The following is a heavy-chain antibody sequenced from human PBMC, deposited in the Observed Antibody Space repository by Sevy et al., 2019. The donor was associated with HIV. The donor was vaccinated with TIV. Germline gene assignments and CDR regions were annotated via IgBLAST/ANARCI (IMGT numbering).Heavy chain of an antibody. D-gene: IGHD5-12*01. CDR2: IKQDGSEK. V-gene: IGHV3-7*01. Sequence: GGSLRLSCAASGFTFSSYWMRWVRQAPGKGLEWVANIKQDGSEKYYVDSVKGRFTISRDNTKNSLYLQMNSLRAEDTAVYLCATDSGYDDGFDVWGQGTMVTVSS. CDR1: GFTFSSYW. J-gene: IGHJ3*01. CDR3: ATDSGYDDGFDV.